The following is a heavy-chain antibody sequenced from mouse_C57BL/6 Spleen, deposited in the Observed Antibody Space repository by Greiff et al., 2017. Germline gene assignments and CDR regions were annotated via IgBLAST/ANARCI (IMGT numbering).Heavy chain of an antibody. Sequence: EVMLVESGGGLVQPGGSLSLSCAASGFTFTDYYMSWVRQPPGKALEWLGFIRNKANGYTTESSASVKGRFTISRDNSQSILYLQMNALRAEDSATYYCARSTMVTRYFDVWGTGTTVTVSS. CDR3: ARSTMVTRYFDV. J-gene: IGHJ1*03. V-gene: IGHV7-3*01. CDR2: IRNKANGYTT. CDR1: GFTFTDYY. D-gene: IGHD2-1*01.